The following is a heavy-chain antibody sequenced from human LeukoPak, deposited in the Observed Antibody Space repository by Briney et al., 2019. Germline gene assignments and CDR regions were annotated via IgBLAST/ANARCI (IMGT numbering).Heavy chain of an antibody. J-gene: IGHJ4*02. Sequence: GGSLRLSCAASGFTFSSYAMRWVRQAPGKGLDWVSAISGSGGSTYNADSVKGRFTISRDNSKNTLYLQMNSLRAEDTAVYYCARDYCRTTSCLESWGQGTLVTVSS. V-gene: IGHV3-23*01. D-gene: IGHD2-2*01. CDR3: ARDYCRTTSCLES. CDR1: GFTFSSYA. CDR2: ISGSGGST.